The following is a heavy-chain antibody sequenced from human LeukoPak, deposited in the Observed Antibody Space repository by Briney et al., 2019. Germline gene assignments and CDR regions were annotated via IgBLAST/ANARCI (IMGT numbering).Heavy chain of an antibody. D-gene: IGHD3-10*01. J-gene: IGHJ3*02. V-gene: IGHV4-38-2*01. CDR2: IYHSGST. CDR1: GYSISSGYY. CDR3: ARPAGYFGSDAFDI. Sequence: SETLSLTCAVSGYSISSGYYCGWIRQPPGKGLEWIGSIYHSGSTYYNPSLKSRVTISVDTSKNQFSLKLSSVTAADTAVYYCARPAGYFGSDAFDIWGQGTMVTVSS.